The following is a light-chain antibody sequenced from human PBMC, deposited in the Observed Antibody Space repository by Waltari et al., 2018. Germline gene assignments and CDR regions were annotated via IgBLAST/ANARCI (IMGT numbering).Light chain of an antibody. J-gene: IGLJ3*02. Sequence: QSALTQPASVSGSPGQSITIPCTGIGSALDDSDFLSWYQHQPGKAPRVIIYDVTNRPSGISHRFSASKSANTASLTISGLQPEDEGDYYCTSQALDGVVLFGGGTQVTV. CDR1: GSALDDSDF. V-gene: IGLV2-14*03. CDR3: TSQALDGVVL. CDR2: DVT.